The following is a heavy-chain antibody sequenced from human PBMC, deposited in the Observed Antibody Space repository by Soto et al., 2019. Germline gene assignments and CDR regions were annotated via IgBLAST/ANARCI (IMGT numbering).Heavy chain of an antibody. CDR3: ARELGEIAARPGFDY. Sequence: GGSLRLSCAASGFTFSSYAMHWVRQAPGKGLEWVAVISYDGSNKYYADSVKGRFTISRDNSKNTLYLQMNSLRAEDTAVYYCARELGEIAARPGFDYWGQGTLVTVSS. D-gene: IGHD6-6*01. J-gene: IGHJ4*02. CDR2: ISYDGSNK. V-gene: IGHV3-30-3*01. CDR1: GFTFSSYA.